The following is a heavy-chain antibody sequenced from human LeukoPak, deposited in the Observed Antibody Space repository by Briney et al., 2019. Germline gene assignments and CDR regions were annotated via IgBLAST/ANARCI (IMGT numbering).Heavy chain of an antibody. Sequence: SETLSLTCTVSGGSISSSSYYWGWIRQPPGKGLEWIGSIYYSGSTYYNPSLKSRVTISVDTSKNQFSLKLSSVTAADTAVYYCARDWPGKGVVYSSSYNWSDPWGQGTLVAVSS. CDR3: ARDWPGKGVVYSSSYNWSDP. CDR2: IYYSGST. J-gene: IGHJ5*02. CDR1: GGSISSSSYY. V-gene: IGHV4-39*07. D-gene: IGHD6-6*01.